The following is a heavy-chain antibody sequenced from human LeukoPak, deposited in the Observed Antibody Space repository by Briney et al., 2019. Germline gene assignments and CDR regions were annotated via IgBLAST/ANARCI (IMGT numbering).Heavy chain of an antibody. D-gene: IGHD1-26*01. CDR3: AKDRTINGRSSPFDS. CDR1: GFSFTTYG. CDR2: ISYDGRNQ. Sequence: GGSLRLSCAASGFSFTTYGMHWVRQAPLKGLEWLAAISYDGRNQNYADSVKGRFTIFRDNSQNTLYLQMNSLRAEDTALYYCAKDRTINGRSSPFDSWSQGTLVTVSS. J-gene: IGHJ4*02. V-gene: IGHV3-30*18.